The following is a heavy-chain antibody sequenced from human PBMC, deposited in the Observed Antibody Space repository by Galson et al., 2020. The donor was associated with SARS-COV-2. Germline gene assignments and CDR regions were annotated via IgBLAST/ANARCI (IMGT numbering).Heavy chain of an antibody. CDR2: IYHTGRT. D-gene: IGHD3-9*01. CDR3: ARQGPHFDWKEGGNWFDP. V-gene: IGHV4-38-2*01. CDR1: GYSISSGYF. J-gene: IGHJ5*02. Sequence: SETLSLTCAVSGYSISSGYFWGWIRQPPGKGLEWIGTIYHTGRTYYNPSLKSRVSISVDRSKNQFSLNLNYVTAADTAVYFCARQGPHFDWKEGGNWFDPWGQGTLVAVSS.